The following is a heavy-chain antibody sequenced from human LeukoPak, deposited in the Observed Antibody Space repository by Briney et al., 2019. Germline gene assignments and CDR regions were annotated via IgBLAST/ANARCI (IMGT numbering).Heavy chain of an antibody. Sequence: GESLKIPCKGSGYSFTSYWIGWVRQMPGKGLEWMGIIYPGDSDTRYSPSFQGQVTISADKSISTAYLQWSSLKASDTAMYYCARLSGSYLMSTSNFDYWGQGTLVTVSS. CDR3: ARLSGSYLMSTSNFDY. CDR2: IYPGDSDT. J-gene: IGHJ4*02. V-gene: IGHV5-51*01. D-gene: IGHD1-26*01. CDR1: GYSFTSYW.